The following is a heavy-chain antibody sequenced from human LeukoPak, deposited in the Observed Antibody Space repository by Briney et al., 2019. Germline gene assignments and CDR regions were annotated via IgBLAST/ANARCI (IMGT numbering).Heavy chain of an antibody. Sequence: GSLRLSCAASGFTFSSYGMHWVRQAPGKGLEWVGFIRSKAYGGTTEYAASVKGRFTISRDDSKSIAYLQMNSLKTEDTAVYYCTSDPGVRSNWGQGTLVTVSS. V-gene: IGHV3-49*04. J-gene: IGHJ4*02. D-gene: IGHD3-10*01. CDR3: TSDPGVRSN. CDR2: IRSKAYGGTT. CDR1: GFTFSSYG.